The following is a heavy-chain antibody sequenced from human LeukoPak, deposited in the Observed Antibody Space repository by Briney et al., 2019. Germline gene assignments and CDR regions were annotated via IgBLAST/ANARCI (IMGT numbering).Heavy chain of an antibody. CDR1: GFTFSDYY. Sequence: GGSLRLSCAASGFTFSDYYMSWIRQAPGKGLEWVSYISSSSSYTNYADSVKGRFTISRDNAKNSLYLHMNGLRAEDTAVYYCARDIEQYYYGSGIEFDPWGQGTLVTVSS. CDR3: ARDIEQYYYGSGIEFDP. CDR2: ISSSSSYT. J-gene: IGHJ5*02. D-gene: IGHD3-10*01. V-gene: IGHV3-11*05.